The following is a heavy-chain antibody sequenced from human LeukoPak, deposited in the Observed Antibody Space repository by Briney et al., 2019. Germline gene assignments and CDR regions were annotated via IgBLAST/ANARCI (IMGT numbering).Heavy chain of an antibody. CDR1: GFTFSSYW. D-gene: IGHD3-16*01. CDR3: ARDLWGGIDY. CDR2: ISSSGSTI. Sequence: GGSLRLSCAASGFTFSSYWMHWVRQAPGKGLVWVSYISSSGSTIYYADSVKGRFTISRDNAKNSPYLQMNSLRAEDTAVYYCARDLWGGIDYWGQGTLVTVSS. V-gene: IGHV3-48*04. J-gene: IGHJ4*02.